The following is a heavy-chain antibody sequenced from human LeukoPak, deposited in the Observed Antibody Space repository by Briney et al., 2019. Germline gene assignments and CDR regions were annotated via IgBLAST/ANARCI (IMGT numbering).Heavy chain of an antibody. CDR1: GFTFSNYA. CDR3: AKHGYSSGWPQVPSQH. V-gene: IGHV3-23*01. D-gene: IGHD6-19*01. J-gene: IGHJ1*01. Sequence: GGSLRLSCAASGFTFSNYAMSWVRQAPGKGLEWVSVISGNGGSTSYADSVKGRFTISRDDSTDTQYLQLHGLRAGDTATYYCAKHGYSSGWPQVPSQHWGQGTLVTVSS. CDR2: ISGNGGST.